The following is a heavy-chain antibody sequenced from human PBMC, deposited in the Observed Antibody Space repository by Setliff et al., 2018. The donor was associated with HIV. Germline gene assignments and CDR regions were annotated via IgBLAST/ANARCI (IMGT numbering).Heavy chain of an antibody. J-gene: IGHJ6*04. CDR1: GFTFSTNA. Sequence: PGGSLRLSCAASGFTFSTNAMNWVRQAPGKGLEWVSGISAGGGSTYYADSVKGRFTISRDNSKNTLYMQMNNLRAEDTAVYYCAKRGYVSAWYDEPVQFYQHVDVWGKGTTVTVSS. CDR3: AKRGYVSAWYDEPVQFYQHVDV. CDR2: ISAGGGST. D-gene: IGHD6-19*01. V-gene: IGHV3-23*01.